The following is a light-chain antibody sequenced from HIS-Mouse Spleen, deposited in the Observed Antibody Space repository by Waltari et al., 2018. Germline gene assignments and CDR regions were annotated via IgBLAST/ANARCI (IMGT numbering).Light chain of an antibody. J-gene: IGLJ3*02. CDR3: CSYAGSSTWV. CDR1: SSDVGSYNL. CDR2: EGS. V-gene: IGLV2-23*01. Sequence: QSALTQPASVSGSPGQSITISCTGTSSDVGSYNLVSWYQQHPGKAPKLMIYEGSKRPLGFSNRFSGSKSGNTASLTSSGLQAEDEADYYCCSYAGSSTWVFGGGTKLTVL.